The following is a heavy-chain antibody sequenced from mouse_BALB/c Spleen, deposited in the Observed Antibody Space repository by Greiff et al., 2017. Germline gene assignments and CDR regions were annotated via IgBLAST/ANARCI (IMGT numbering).Heavy chain of an antibody. CDR1: GYTFTSYV. J-gene: IGHJ4*01. CDR2: INPYNDGT. Sequence: EVQLQQSGPELVKPGASVKMSCKASGYTFTSYVMHWVKQKPGQGLEWIGYINPYNDGTKYNEKFKGKATLTSDKSSSTAYMELSSLTSEDSAVYYCARSGGYDAMDYWGQGTSVTVSS. CDR3: ARSGGYDAMDY. V-gene: IGHV1-14*01.